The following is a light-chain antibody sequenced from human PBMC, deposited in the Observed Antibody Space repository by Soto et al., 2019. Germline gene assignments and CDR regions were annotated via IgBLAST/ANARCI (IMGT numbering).Light chain of an antibody. CDR1: QGVSRK. V-gene: IGKV3-15*01. J-gene: IGKJ5*01. CDR2: GAS. Sequence: DIVMTQSPATLSVAPGERVTFSCRASQGVSRKLAWYQHKPGQAPRLLISGASTGATGIPARFSGSGSGTEFTLTISSLQSEDCAIYYCQQYEDWPPITFGQGTRLEIK. CDR3: QQYEDWPPIT.